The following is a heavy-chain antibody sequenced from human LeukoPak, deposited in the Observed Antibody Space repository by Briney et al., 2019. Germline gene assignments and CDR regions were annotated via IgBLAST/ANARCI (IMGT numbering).Heavy chain of an antibody. D-gene: IGHD3-9*01. Sequence: GGSLRLSCAASGFTFSSYAMSWVRQAPGKGLEWVSAISGSGGSTYYADSVKGRFTISRDNSKNTLYLQMNSLRAEDTAVYYRAKVDYFDWLQYYFDYWGQGTLVTVSS. CDR2: ISGSGGST. CDR1: GFTFSSYA. V-gene: IGHV3-23*01. CDR3: AKVDYFDWLQYYFDY. J-gene: IGHJ4*02.